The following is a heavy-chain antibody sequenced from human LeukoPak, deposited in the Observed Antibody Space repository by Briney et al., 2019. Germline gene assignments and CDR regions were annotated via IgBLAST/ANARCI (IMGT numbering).Heavy chain of an antibody. D-gene: IGHD6-19*01. CDR2: IYGSGYT. J-gene: IGHJ4*02. CDR3: ARETSLAGFASGLGFNY. CDR1: GGSISGWN. V-gene: IGHV4-59*01. Sequence: SETLSLTCTVSGGSISGWNWSWIRQPPGKGLEWIGYIYGSGYTNYNPSLKSRVTMSIDTSKNHFSLKLTSVTAADTATYYCARETSLAGFASGLGFNYWGQGILVTVSS.